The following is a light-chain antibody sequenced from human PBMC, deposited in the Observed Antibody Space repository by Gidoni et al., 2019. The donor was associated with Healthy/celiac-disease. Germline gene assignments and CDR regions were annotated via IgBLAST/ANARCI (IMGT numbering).Light chain of an antibody. CDR2: LGS. CDR3: MQALQTPRT. CDR1: QSLLHSNGYNY. Sequence: DIVMTQFPLSLPVTPGEPASISCRSSQSLLHSNGYNYLDWYLQKPGQSPHLLIYLGSNRASGVPDRFSGSGSGTDFTLKISKVEAEDVGVYYCMQALQTPRTFGPGTKVDIK. J-gene: IGKJ3*01. V-gene: IGKV2-28*01.